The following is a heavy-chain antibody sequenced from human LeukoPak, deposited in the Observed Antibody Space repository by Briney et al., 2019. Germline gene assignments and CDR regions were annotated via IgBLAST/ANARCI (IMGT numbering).Heavy chain of an antibody. D-gene: IGHD2-15*01. CDR2: IYTSGST. J-gene: IGHJ6*03. Sequence: PSQTLSLTCTVSGGSISSGFYYWSWIRQPAGKGLEWIGRIYTSGSTNYNPSLNSRVTISVDTSKNQFSLKLSSVTAADTAVYYCASNLPRYCSGGSCYPRWDYYYYYMDVWGKGTTVTISS. V-gene: IGHV4-61*02. CDR3: ASNLPRYCSGGSCYPRWDYYYYYMDV. CDR1: GGSISSGFYY.